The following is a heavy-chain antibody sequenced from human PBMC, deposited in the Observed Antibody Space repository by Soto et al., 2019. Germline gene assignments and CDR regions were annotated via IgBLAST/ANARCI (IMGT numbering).Heavy chain of an antibody. CDR2: ISGSGGST. CDR3: AKGGPYYYDSSGYYDY. Sequence: GGSLRLSCASSGFTFSSYAMSLVRQAPGKGLEWVSAISGSGGSTYYADSVKGRFTISRDNSKNTLYLQMNSLRAEDTAVYYCAKGGPYYYDSSGYYDYWGQGTLVTVSS. J-gene: IGHJ4*02. V-gene: IGHV3-23*01. D-gene: IGHD3-22*01. CDR1: GFTFSSYA.